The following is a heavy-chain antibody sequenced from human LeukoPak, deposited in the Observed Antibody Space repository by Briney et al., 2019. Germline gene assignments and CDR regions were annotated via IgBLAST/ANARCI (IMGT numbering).Heavy chain of an antibody. J-gene: IGHJ4*02. CDR2: IRWDDER. CDR1: GFTFSSFW. CDR3: SRITTNGYFEY. D-gene: IGHD1-1*01. Sequence: PGGSLRLSCSASGFTFSSFWMGWVRQAPGKGLEWVASIRWDDERHHVGSVTGRFSVSRDNAKNSLYLQMNSLRAEDTAVYFCSRITTNGYFEYWGQGALVTVSS. V-gene: IGHV3-7*01.